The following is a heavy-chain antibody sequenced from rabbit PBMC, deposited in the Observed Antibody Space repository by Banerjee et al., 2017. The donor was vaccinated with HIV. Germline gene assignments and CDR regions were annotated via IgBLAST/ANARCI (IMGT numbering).Heavy chain of an antibody. J-gene: IGHJ4*01. CDR1: GFSFSSSYW. CDR3: ARDRSIYAGYAGYGYALFNL. Sequence: QEQLEESGGDLVKPEGSLTLTCTASGFSFSSSYWICWVRQAPGKGPEWIACIYSISGRTYYASWAKGRFTISKTSSTTVTLQMTSLTAADTATYFCARDRSIYAGYAGYGYALFNLWGPGTLVTVS. V-gene: IGHV1S45*01. CDR2: IYSISGRT. D-gene: IGHD6-1*01.